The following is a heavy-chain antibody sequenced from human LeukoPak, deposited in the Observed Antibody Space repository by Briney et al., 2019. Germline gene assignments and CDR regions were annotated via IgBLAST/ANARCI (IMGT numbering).Heavy chain of an antibody. V-gene: IGHV3-30*03. CDR2: ISYDGSNK. CDR3: ARSIAVAGKLPYYFDY. CDR1: GFSFSTNG. J-gene: IGHJ4*02. Sequence: GGSLRLSCAASGFSFSTNGMSWVRQAPGKGLEWVAVISYDGSNKYYADSVKGRFTISRDNSKNTLYLQMNSLRAEDTAVYYCARSIAVAGKLPYYFDYWGQGTLVTVSS. D-gene: IGHD6-19*01.